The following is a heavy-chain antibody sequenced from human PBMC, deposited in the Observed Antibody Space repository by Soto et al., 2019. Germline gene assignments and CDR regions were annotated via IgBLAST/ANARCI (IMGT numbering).Heavy chain of an antibody. CDR2: INPNSGGT. Sequence: QVQLVQSGAEVKKPGASVKVSCKASGYTFTGYYMHWVRQAPGQGLEWMGWINPNSGGTNYAQKFQGWVTMTRDTSSSTAYMELSRLRSDDTAVYYCARDLFMVRGSYYGMDVWGQGTTVTVSS. CDR3: ARDLFMVRGSYYGMDV. V-gene: IGHV1-2*04. CDR1: GYTFTGYY. J-gene: IGHJ6*02. D-gene: IGHD3-10*01.